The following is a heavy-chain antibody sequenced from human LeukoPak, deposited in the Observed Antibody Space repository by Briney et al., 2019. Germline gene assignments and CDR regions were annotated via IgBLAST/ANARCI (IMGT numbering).Heavy chain of an antibody. CDR1: GGSFSGYS. Sequence: SETLSLTCAVYGGSFSGYSWSWIRQPPGKGPEWIGEITHSGTTTYNPSLKGRVTISIDTSKKQISLKLTSVTAADTAVYYCARYEYSSFYFDYWGQGSLVTVSS. J-gene: IGHJ4*02. D-gene: IGHD6-6*01. V-gene: IGHV4-34*01. CDR3: ARYEYSSFYFDY. CDR2: ITHSGTT.